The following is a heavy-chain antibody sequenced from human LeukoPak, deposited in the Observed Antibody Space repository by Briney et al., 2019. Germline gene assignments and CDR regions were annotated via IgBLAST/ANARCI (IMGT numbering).Heavy chain of an antibody. J-gene: IGHJ4*02. CDR3: ARDRFQGWSGQSLY. CDR1: GFTFSSYS. Sequence: PGGSLRLSCAASGFTFSSYSMNWVRQAPGKGLEWVSYISSSSSTIYYADSVKGRFTISRDNAKNSLYLQMNSLRAEDTAVYYCARDRFQGWSGQSLYWGQGTLVTVSS. D-gene: IGHD3-3*01. V-gene: IGHV3-48*01. CDR2: ISSSSSTI.